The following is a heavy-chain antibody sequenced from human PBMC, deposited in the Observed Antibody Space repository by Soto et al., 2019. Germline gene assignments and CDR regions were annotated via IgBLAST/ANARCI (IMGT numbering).Heavy chain of an antibody. J-gene: IGHJ4*02. Sequence: GGSLRLSCATSAFTFTNYWMHWVRQAPGKGLVWVSRVNGDGSGTSYADSVKGRFTISRDNAKSTLYLEMNSLRAEDTAMYYCGPVFDFWGQGTLVTVSS. CDR2: VNGDGSGT. CDR3: GPVFDF. V-gene: IGHV3-74*01. CDR1: AFTFTNYW.